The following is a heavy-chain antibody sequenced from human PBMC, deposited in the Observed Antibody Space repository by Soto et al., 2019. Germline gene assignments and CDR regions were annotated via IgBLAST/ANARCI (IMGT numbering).Heavy chain of an antibody. J-gene: IGHJ4*02. CDR1: GFTFSNYA. V-gene: IGHV3-33*01. CDR3: ARGGINGWSLDC. Sequence: QVQLVESGGGVVQPGRSLRLSCAASGFTFSNYAMHWVRQAPGKGLEWVAIIWYDGSDKDYADSEEGRFTIFRDNSKNTLYLQLNSLRAEDTAVYYCARGGINGWSLDCWGQGTLVTVSS. D-gene: IGHD6-19*01. CDR2: IWYDGSDK.